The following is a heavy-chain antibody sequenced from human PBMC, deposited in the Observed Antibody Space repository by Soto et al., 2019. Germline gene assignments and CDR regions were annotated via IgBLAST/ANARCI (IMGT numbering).Heavy chain of an antibody. D-gene: IGHD1-1*01. Sequence: QLQLQESGPGLVKPSETLSLTCTVSGGSISSSSYYWGWIRQPPGKGLEWIGSIYYSGSTYYNPSLKSRVTISVDTSKNQFSLKLSSVTAADTAVYYCAGIQLERRRFDYWGQGTLVTVSS. CDR3: AGIQLERRRFDY. CDR2: IYYSGST. J-gene: IGHJ4*02. V-gene: IGHV4-39*01. CDR1: GGSISSSSYY.